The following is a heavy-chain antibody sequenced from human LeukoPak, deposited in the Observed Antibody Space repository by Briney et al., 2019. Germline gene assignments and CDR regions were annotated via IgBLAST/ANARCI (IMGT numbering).Heavy chain of an antibody. CDR2: ISWNSGSI. CDR3: AKVGGDYSSSWYGTFDY. J-gene: IGHJ4*02. CDR1: GFTFDDYA. V-gene: IGHV3-9*01. D-gene: IGHD6-13*01. Sequence: GGCLRLSCAASGFTFDDYAMHWVRQAPGKGLEWVSGISWNSGSIGYADSVKGRFTISRDNAKNSLYLQMNSLRAEDTALYYCAKVGGDYSSSWYGTFDYWGQGTLVTVSS.